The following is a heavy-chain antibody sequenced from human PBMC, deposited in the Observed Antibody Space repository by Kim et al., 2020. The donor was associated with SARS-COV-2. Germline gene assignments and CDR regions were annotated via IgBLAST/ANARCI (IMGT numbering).Heavy chain of an antibody. CDR2: ISYDGSNK. CDR1: GFTFSSYA. J-gene: IGHJ3*02. D-gene: IGHD3-22*01. CDR3: ARANYYELDAFDI. V-gene: IGHV3-30*04. Sequence: GGSLRLSCAASGFTFSSYAMHWVRQAPGKGLEWVAVISYDGSNKYYADSVKGRFTISRDNSKNTLYLQMNSLRAEDTAVYYCARANYYELDAFDIWGQGTMVTVSS.